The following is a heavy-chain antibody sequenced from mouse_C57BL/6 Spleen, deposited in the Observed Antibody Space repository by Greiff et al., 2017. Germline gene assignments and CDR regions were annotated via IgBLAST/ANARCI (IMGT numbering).Heavy chain of an antibody. Sequence: QVQLKQSGPELVKPGASVKISCKASGYAFSSSWMNWVKQRPGKGLEWIGRIYPGDGDTNYNGKFKGKATLTADKSSSTAYMQLSSLTSEDSAVYFCARSPSYYYGSTRDYFDYWGQGTTLTVSS. V-gene: IGHV1-82*01. CDR3: ARSPSYYYGSTRDYFDY. D-gene: IGHD1-1*01. J-gene: IGHJ2*01. CDR2: IYPGDGDT. CDR1: GYAFSSSW.